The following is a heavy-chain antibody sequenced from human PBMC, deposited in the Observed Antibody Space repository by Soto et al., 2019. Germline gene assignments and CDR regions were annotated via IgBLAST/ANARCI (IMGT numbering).Heavy chain of an antibody. CDR3: AREVFYGPGNAFDI. J-gene: IGHJ3*02. CDR1: GFTFSNAW. CDR2: IRTSSSDI. Sequence: PGGSLRLSCAASGFTFSNAWMNWVRQAPGKGPEWVSCIRTSSSDINYADSVKGRFTISRDNAKNSLYLQMNSLRAEDTAVYYCAREVFYGPGNAFDIWGQGTMVTVSS. V-gene: IGHV3-48*01. D-gene: IGHD3-10*01.